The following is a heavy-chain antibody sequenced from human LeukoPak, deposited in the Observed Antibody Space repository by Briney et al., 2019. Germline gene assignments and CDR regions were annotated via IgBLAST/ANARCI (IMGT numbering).Heavy chain of an antibody. CDR1: EFTFSSYW. CDR2: IKQDGSES. J-gene: IGHJ3*02. CDR3: ARRLTGNNAFDI. V-gene: IGHV3-7*05. D-gene: IGHD7-27*01. Sequence: GGSLRLSCAAYEFTFSSYWMSWVRQAPGTGLQWVANIKQDGSESYYVDSVKGRFTISRDNAKNSLYLQMNSLRAEDTAVYYCARRLTGNNAFDIWGQGTMVTVSS.